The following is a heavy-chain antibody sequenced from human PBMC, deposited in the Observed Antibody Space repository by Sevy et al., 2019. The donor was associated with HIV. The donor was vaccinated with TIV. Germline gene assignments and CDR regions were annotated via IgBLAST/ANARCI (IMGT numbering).Heavy chain of an antibody. Sequence: SQTLSLTCAISGDSVSSNSAAWNWIRQSPSRGLEWLGRTYYGSKWYKDYAVSVKSRITINPDTSKNQFSLHLKSVTPEDTAVYYCARAPSYGSRALDYWGQGTLVTVSS. CDR1: GDSVSSNSAA. J-gene: IGHJ4*02. CDR3: ARAPSYGSRALDY. D-gene: IGHD2-15*01. V-gene: IGHV6-1*01. CDR2: TYYGSKWYK.